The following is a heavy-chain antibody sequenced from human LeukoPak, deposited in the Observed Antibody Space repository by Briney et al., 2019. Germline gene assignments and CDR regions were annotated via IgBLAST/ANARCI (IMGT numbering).Heavy chain of an antibody. D-gene: IGHD4-11*01. CDR1: GFTFSSYA. J-gene: IGHJ4*02. CDR3: AKDRGTVTTPNYFDY. Sequence: GGSLRLSCAASGFTFSSYAMSWVRQAPGKGLEWVSAITGSGGGTYYADSVKGRFTISRDNSKNTLSLQMNSLRAEDTAVYYCAKDRGTVTTPNYFDYWGQGSLVTVSS. V-gene: IGHV3-23*01. CDR2: ITGSGGGT.